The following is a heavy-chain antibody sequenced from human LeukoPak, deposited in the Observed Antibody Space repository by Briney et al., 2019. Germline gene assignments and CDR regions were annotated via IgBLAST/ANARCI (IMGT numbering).Heavy chain of an antibody. V-gene: IGHV1-24*01. CDR3: ATDQSGIPRAFDI. CDR1: GYTLTELS. Sequence: ASVKASCKVSGYTLTELSMHWVRQAPGKGLEWMGGFDPEDGETIYAQKFQGRVTMTEDTSTDTAYMELSSLRSEYTAVYYCATDQSGIPRAFDIWGQGTMVTVSS. D-gene: IGHD1-26*01. CDR2: FDPEDGET. J-gene: IGHJ3*02.